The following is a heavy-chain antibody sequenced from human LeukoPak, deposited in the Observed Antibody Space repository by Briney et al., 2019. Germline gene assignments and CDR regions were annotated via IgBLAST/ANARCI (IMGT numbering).Heavy chain of an antibody. Sequence: GGSLRLSCAASGFTMSNNYMSWVRQAPGKGPEWVSVIYDGGITYYTDSVKGRFTISRDNAKNSLYLQMNSLRAEDTALYYCAKAPYSSSSSGWFDPWGQGTLVTVSP. D-gene: IGHD6-6*01. CDR2: IYDGGIT. CDR1: GFTMSNNY. CDR3: AKAPYSSSSSGWFDP. V-gene: IGHV3-53*05. J-gene: IGHJ5*02.